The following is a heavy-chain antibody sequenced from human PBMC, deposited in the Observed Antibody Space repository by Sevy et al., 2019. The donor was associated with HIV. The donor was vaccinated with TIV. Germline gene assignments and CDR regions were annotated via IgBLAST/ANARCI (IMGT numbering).Heavy chain of an antibody. V-gene: IGHV3-21*01. CDR1: GFTFSSYS. CDR2: ISSSSSYI. J-gene: IGHJ4*02. CDR3: ARGVGIAVAGTGNY. D-gene: IGHD6-19*01. Sequence: GGSLRLSCVASGFTFSSYSMNWVRQAPGKGLEWVSSISSSSSYIYYADSVKGRFTISRDNAKNSLYLQMNSLRAEDTAVYYCARGVGIAVAGTGNYWGQGTLVTVSS.